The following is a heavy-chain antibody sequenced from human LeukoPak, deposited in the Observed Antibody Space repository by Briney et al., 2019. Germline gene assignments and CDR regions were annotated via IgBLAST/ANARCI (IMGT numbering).Heavy chain of an antibody. CDR1: GFSFNSYA. V-gene: IGHV3-64D*09. J-gene: IGHJ4*02. CDR3: VKVPGGIVEVTKQRYFDY. CDR2: IGSNGGST. Sequence: EGSLRLSCAASGFSFNSYAMTWVRQAPGDGLESVSAIGSNGGSTYYADSVKGRFTISRDNSKNTVYLQMSSLRAEDTAVYYCVKVPGGIVEVTKQRYFDYWGQGTLVTVSS. D-gene: IGHD1-26*01.